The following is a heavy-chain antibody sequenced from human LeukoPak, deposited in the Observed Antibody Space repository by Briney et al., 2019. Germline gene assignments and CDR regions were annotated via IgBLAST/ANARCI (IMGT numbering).Heavy chain of an antibody. Sequence: SETLSLTCTVSGGSISSYYWSWIRQPPGKGLEWIGRIYTSGSTNYNPSLKSRVTMSVDTSKNQFSLKLSSVTAADTAVYYCARGALAAIGSHFYYYMDVWGKGTTVTVSS. D-gene: IGHD2-15*01. V-gene: IGHV4-4*07. J-gene: IGHJ6*03. CDR1: GGSISSYY. CDR3: ARGALAAIGSHFYYYMDV. CDR2: IYTSGST.